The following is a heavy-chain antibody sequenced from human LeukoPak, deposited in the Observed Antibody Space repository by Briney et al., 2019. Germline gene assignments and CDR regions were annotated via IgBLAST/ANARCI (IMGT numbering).Heavy chain of an antibody. J-gene: IGHJ3*02. D-gene: IGHD2-8*01. CDR1: GGTFSSYA. CDR2: ISAYNGNT. CDR3: ARFGVTRGAFDI. V-gene: IGHV1-18*01. Sequence: ASVKVSCKASGGTFSSYAISWVRQAPGQGLEWMGWISAYNGNTNYAQKLQGRVTMTTDTSTSTAYMELRSLRSDDTAVYYCARFGVTRGAFDIWGQGTMVTVSS.